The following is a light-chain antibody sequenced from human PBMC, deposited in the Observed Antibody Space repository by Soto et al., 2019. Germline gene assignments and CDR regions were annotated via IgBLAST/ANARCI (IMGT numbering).Light chain of an antibody. CDR2: AAS. J-gene: IGKJ4*01. Sequence: IVMTQSPAILSLSTGDRATITCRVSQGVSSYLAWYQQKPGQAPGLLIYAASNLHTGIPARFSGTGSETDFTLTISSLQPEDFATYYCQQRNVYPPTFGGGTKVDIK. V-gene: IGKV3D-11*01. CDR1: QGVSSY. CDR3: QQRNVYPPT.